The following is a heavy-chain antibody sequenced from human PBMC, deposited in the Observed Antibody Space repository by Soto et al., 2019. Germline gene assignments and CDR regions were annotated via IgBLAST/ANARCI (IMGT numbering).Heavy chain of an antibody. CDR2: IWYDGSNK. CDR3: AAATTWNFHFHY. D-gene: IGHD1-7*01. J-gene: IGHJ4*02. V-gene: IGHV3-33*01. Sequence: QVQLVESGGGVVQPGTSRRLSCAASGFTISTHGMHWVRQAPGKGLEWVANIWYDGSNKFYADSVKGRFTISKDNSKNTLYVQMNSLRAEDTAVYYCAAATTWNFHFHYWGQGTQVTVSS. CDR1: GFTISTHG.